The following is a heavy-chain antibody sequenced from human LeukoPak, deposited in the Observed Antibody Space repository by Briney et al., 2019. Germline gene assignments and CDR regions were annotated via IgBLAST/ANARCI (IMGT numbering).Heavy chain of an antibody. D-gene: IGHD3-10*02. CDR1: RPSLNDDY. CDR3: ARLLGSGIWGMDL. Sequence: GRSRRLSSVTARPSLNDDYMSCISQPPGEWRGWLSYTSSSRSAIYYAYSVKGRFTISTDNAQNSLYLQMNRLRVKDTAIYYCARLLGSGIWGMDLWGHGTTVTVSS. J-gene: IGHJ6*02. CDR2: TSSSRSAI. V-gene: IGHV3-11*01.